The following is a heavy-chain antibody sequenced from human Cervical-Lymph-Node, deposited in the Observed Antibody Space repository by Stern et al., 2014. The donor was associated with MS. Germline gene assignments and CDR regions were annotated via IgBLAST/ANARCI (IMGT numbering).Heavy chain of an antibody. Sequence: VQLVESGGGLVKPGGSLRLSCAASGFSLSDYYMSWLRQAPGKGLEWVSHISRSGNSIYYVDSVRGRFTISKDNAKNSVFLQMNSLRAEDTAVYYCARDIYYDSSGYYSAFDNWGQGTLVTVSS. CDR3: ARDIYYDSSGYYSAFDN. V-gene: IGHV3-11*01. CDR2: ISRSGNSI. J-gene: IGHJ4*02. CDR1: GFSLSDYY. D-gene: IGHD3-22*01.